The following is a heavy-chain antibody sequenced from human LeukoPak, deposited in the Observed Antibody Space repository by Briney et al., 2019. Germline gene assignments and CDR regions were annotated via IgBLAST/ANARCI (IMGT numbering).Heavy chain of an antibody. CDR3: AGGPRGGIVY. J-gene: IGHJ4*02. Sequence: KPSETLSLTCTVSGGSISSYYWSWIRQPPGKGLEWIGYIYYSGSTNYNPSLKSRVPISVDTSKNQFSLKLSSVTAADTAVYYCAGGPRGGIVYWGQGTLVTVSS. CDR2: IYYSGST. D-gene: IGHD4-23*01. V-gene: IGHV4-59*01. CDR1: GGSISSYY.